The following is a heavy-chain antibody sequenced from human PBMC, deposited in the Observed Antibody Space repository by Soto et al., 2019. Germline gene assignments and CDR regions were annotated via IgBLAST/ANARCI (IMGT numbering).Heavy chain of an antibody. CDR2: INPSGGST. V-gene: IGHV1-46*01. CDR1: GCTFASYY. D-gene: IGHD2-21*02. CDR3: ARAYCGGDCYRVGAFDI. Sequence: ASVKGACKASGCTFASYYRHWVRQAPGQGLEWMGIINPSGGSTSYAQKFQGRVTMTRDTSTSTVYMELSSLRSEDTAVYYCARAYCGGDCYRVGAFDIWGQGTMVTVSS. J-gene: IGHJ3*02.